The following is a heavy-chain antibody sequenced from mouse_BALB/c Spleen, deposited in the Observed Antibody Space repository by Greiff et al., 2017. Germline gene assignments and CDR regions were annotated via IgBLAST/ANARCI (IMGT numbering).Heavy chain of an antibody. Sequence: VQLQQSGAELARPGASVKLSCKASGYTFTSYWMQWVKQRPGQGLEWIGAIYPGDGDTRYTQKFKGKATLTADKSSSTAYMQLRSLASEDSAVYYCASYGSSCDASDYWGQGTSVTVSA. CDR2: IYPGDGDT. D-gene: IGHD1-1*01. J-gene: IGHJ4*01. CDR1: GYTFTSYW. CDR3: ASYGSSCDASDY. V-gene: IGHV1-87*01.